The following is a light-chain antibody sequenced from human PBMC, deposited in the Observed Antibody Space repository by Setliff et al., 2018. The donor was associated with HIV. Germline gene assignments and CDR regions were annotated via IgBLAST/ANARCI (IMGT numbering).Light chain of an antibody. J-gene: IGLJ1*01. CDR1: SSDVGGYNY. CDR3: TSYAGSNNLGV. Sequence: QSVLTQPASVSGSPGQSITLSCTGTSSDVGGYNYVSWYQQHPGKAPKLMIYEVSKRPSGVPDRFSGSKSGNTASLTVSGLQAEDEADYYCTSYAGSNNLGVFGTGTKVTVL. V-gene: IGLV2-8*01. CDR2: EVS.